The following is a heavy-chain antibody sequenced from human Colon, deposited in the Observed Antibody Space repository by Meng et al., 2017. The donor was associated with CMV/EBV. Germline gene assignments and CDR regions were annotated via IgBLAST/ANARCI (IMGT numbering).Heavy chain of an antibody. J-gene: IGHJ4*02. CDR3: VKNDGWSKFAV. Sequence: GGSLRLSCEASGFNFRSFWMDWVRRAPGKGLAWVSHIDPRGTTTDYADSVRGRFTISRDNAKNTLYLQMSNLRSEDTAVYYCVKNDGWSKFAVWGQGILVTVSS. D-gene: IGHD2-15*01. CDR2: IDPRGTTT. V-gene: IGHV3-74*01. CDR1: GFNFRSFW.